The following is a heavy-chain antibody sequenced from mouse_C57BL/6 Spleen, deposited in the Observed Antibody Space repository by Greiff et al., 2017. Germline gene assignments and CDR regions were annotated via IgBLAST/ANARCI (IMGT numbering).Heavy chain of an antibody. V-gene: IGHV3-6*01. CDR1: GYSITSGYY. CDR2: ISYDGSN. J-gene: IGHJ2*01. D-gene: IGHD1-1*01. CDR3: AREIGSPFDY. Sequence: EVKLQESGPGLVKPSQSLSLTCSVTGYSITSGYYWNWIRQFPGNKLEWMGYISYDGSNNYNPSLKNRISITRDTSKNQFFLKLNSVTTEDTATYYCAREIGSPFDYWGQGTTLTVSS.